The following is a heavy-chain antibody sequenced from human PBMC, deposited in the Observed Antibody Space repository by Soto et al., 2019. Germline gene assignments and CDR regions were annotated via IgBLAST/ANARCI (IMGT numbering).Heavy chain of an antibody. J-gene: IGHJ4*02. CDR3: AKDSIPYSSSYDLDH. CDR1: GFSFSGYA. V-gene: IGHV3-23*01. Sequence: EVQLLESGGGLVQPGGSLRLSCVASGFSFSGYAMIWVRQAPGKGLVWVSSMTANSVSIYYADSVRGRFTISRDNSKNTLYLQMSSLRAEDTARYYCAKDSIPYSSSYDLDHWGRGALVAVSS. CDR2: MTANSVSI. D-gene: IGHD6-6*01.